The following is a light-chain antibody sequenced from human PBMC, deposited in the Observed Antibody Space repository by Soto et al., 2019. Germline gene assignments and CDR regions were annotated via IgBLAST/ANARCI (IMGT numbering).Light chain of an antibody. CDR2: EVS. Sequence: QSALTQPPSASGSPGQSVTISCTGTSSDVGGYNYVSWYQQHPGKAPKLMIYEVSKRPSGVPDRFSGSKSGNTASLTVSGLQAEYEADYYCSSYAGSRVFGGGTKVTVL. J-gene: IGLJ3*02. V-gene: IGLV2-8*01. CDR1: SSDVGGYNY. CDR3: SSYAGSRV.